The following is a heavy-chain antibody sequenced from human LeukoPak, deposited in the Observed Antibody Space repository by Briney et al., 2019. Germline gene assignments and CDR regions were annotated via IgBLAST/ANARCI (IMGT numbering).Heavy chain of an antibody. CDR1: GFTFSSYA. Sequence: PGGSLRLSCAASGFTFSSYAMSWVRQAPGKGLEWLSAISVNGGSAYYADSVKGRFTISRDNSRNTLYLQMNSLRAEDTAVYYCAKGVTWYNWKDTTYGFPNAFDIWGQGTMVTVSS. CDR3: AKGVTWYNWKDTTYGFPNAFDI. J-gene: IGHJ3*02. CDR2: ISVNGGSA. D-gene: IGHD1-20*01. V-gene: IGHV3-23*01.